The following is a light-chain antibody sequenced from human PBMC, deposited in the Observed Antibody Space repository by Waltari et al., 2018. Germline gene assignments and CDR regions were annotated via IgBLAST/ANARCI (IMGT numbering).Light chain of an antibody. Sequence: DIQMTQSPSSLSTSVGGRVTITCRASQSISTYLNWYQKKPGKAPKLLIYAASSLRSGIPSRFSGSGSGTDFTLTISSLQPEDFATYYCQQSYSGAWTCGQGTKVEIK. CDR2: AAS. J-gene: IGKJ1*01. V-gene: IGKV1-39*01. CDR1: QSISTY. CDR3: QQSYSGAWT.